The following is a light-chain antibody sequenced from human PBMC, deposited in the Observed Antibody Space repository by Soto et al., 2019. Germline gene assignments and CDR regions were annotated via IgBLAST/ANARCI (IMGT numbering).Light chain of an antibody. V-gene: IGKV3-15*01. J-gene: IGKJ2*01. CDR1: QSVSTY. CDR3: QQYDSWHPSYT. Sequence: EIVMTQSPATRSVSLGDRATLSCRASQSVSTYLAWYQQKPGQAPRLLIYGASTRATGIPARFSGSGSETDFTLTLSSLQSEDFAVSDCQQYDSWHPSYTFGQGTKLEIK. CDR2: GAS.